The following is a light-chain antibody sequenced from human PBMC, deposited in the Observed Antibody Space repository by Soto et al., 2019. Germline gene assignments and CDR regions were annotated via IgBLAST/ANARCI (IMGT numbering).Light chain of an antibody. J-gene: IGLJ2*01. CDR1: SSDVGGYNY. Sequence: QSALTQPRSLSGSPGQSVTISCTGTSSDVGGYNYVSWYQHHPGRAPKLIIYDVYKRPSGVPDRFSGSKSGNTASLTISGLQAEDEADYYCCSYAGSYTVVFGGGTKLTVL. V-gene: IGLV2-11*01. CDR3: CSYAGSYTVV. CDR2: DVY.